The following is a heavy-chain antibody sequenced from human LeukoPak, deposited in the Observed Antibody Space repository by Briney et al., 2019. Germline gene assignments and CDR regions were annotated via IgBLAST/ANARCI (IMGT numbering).Heavy chain of an antibody. CDR2: ISGSGGST. CDR1: GFTFSSYA. D-gene: IGHD5-18*01. J-gene: IGHJ5*02. Sequence: GGSLRLSCGASGFTFSSYAMSWVRQAPGKGLEWVSSISGSGGSTYYADSVKGRFTISRDNSKNTLYLQMNSLRAEDTAVYYCARDSVGYSYGTNWFDPWGQGTLVTVSS. CDR3: ARDSVGYSYGTNWFDP. V-gene: IGHV3-23*01.